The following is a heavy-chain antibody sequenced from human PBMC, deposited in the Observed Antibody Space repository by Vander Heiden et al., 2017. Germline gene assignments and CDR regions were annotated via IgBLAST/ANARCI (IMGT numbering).Heavy chain of an antibody. J-gene: IGHJ6*02. V-gene: IGHV1-58*01. CDR1: GFTFTSSA. D-gene: IGHD3-10*01. Sequence: QMQLVQSGPEVKKPGTSVKVSCKASGFTFTSSAVQWVRQARGQRLEWIGWIVVGSGNTNYAQKFQERVTITRDMSTSTAYMELSSLRSEDTAVYYCAAGMRGSGSFMSYYYGMDVWGQGTTVTVSS. CDR2: IVVGSGNT. CDR3: AAGMRGSGSFMSYYYGMDV.